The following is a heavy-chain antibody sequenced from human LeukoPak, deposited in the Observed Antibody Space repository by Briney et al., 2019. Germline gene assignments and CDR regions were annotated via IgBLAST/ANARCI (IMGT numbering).Heavy chain of an antibody. CDR3: ARVAGIAVAGASYYFDY. V-gene: IGHV3-30*02. Sequence: GGSLRLSCAASGFTFSSYGMHWVRQAPGKGLEWVAFIRYDGSNKYYADSVKGRFTISRDNSKNTLYLQMNSLRAEDTAVYYCARVAGIAVAGASYYFDYWGQGTLVTVSS. D-gene: IGHD6-19*01. CDR2: IRYDGSNK. CDR1: GFTFSSYG. J-gene: IGHJ4*02.